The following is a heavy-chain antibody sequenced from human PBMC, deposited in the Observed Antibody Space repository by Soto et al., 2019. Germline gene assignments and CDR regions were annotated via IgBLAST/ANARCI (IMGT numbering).Heavy chain of an antibody. CDR1: GGSFSGYY. J-gene: IGHJ6*02. V-gene: IGHV4-34*01. CDR3: ARGPPLRYFDGLAHHYYYYYGMDV. Sequence: SETLSLTCAVYGGSFSGYYWSWIRQPPGKGLEWIGEINHSGSTTYNPSLKSRVTISVDTSKNQFSLKLSSVTAADTAVYYCARGPPLRYFDGLAHHYYYYYGMDVWGQVTTVTVSS. D-gene: IGHD3-9*01. CDR2: INHSGST.